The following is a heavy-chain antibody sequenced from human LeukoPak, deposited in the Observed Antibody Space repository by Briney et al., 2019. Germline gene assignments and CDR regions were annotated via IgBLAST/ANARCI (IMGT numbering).Heavy chain of an antibody. CDR2: IYWDDDK. CDR3: AHSGIVGKKTFDY. D-gene: IGHD1-26*01. V-gene: IGHV2-5*02. CDR1: GFSLTTSGVA. J-gene: IGHJ4*02. Sequence: SGPALVNPTQTLTLTCTFSGFSLTTSGVAVGWIRQPPGKALESLALIYWDDDKRYSTFLQTRLTITKDTSKNHVVLTMTNMDPADTATYYCAHSGIVGKKTFDYWGQGTLVTVSS.